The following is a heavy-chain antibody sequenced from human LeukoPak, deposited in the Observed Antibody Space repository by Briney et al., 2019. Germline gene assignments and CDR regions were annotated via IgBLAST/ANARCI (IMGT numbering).Heavy chain of an antibody. CDR2: IRYDGSNK. Sequence: GGSLRLSCAASGFTFSSYGMHWVRQAPGKGLEWVAFIRYDGSNKYYADSVKGRFTISRDNSKNTLYLQMNSLRAEDTAVYYCAKDRRYSYGYGYYYGMDVWGQGTTVTVSS. V-gene: IGHV3-30*02. CDR3: AKDRRYSYGYGYYYGMDV. J-gene: IGHJ6*02. CDR1: GFTFSSYG. D-gene: IGHD5-18*01.